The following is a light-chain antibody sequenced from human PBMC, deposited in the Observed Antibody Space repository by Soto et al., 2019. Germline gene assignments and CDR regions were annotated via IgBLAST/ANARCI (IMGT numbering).Light chain of an antibody. CDR2: DAY. J-gene: IGKJ4*01. Sequence: DIQMTQSPSSLSASGGDRVTITCQASQDIRNYLNWYQQKPGKAPNLLIYDAYNLRAGVPSRFSGSGSGTEFTFTISSLQPEDIATYYCQHYDHLPPLSFGGGTKVEIK. V-gene: IGKV1-33*01. CDR1: QDIRNY. CDR3: QHYDHLPPLS.